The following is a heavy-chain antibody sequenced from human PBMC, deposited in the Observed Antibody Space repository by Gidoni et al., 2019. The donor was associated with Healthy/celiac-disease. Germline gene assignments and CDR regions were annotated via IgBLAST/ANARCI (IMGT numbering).Heavy chain of an antibody. CDR1: GFTFSSYA. CDR2: ISYDGSNK. V-gene: IGHV3-30*01. Sequence: QVQLVESGGGVVQPGRSLRLSCAASGFTFSSYAMHWVRQAPGKGLEWVAVISYDGSNKYYADSVKGRFTISRDNSKNTLYLQMNSLRAEDTAVYYCAREGAPAGVGGDGMDVWGQGTTVTVSS. CDR3: AREGAPAGVGGDGMDV. J-gene: IGHJ6*02. D-gene: IGHD3-16*01.